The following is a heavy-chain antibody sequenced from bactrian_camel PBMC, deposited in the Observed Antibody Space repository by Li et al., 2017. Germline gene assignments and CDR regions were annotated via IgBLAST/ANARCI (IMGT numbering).Heavy chain of an antibody. V-gene: IGHV3S53*01. Sequence: VQLVESGGGSVQAGGSLRLSCAASGYTFSTAYMAWFRQAPGKEREGVASIAYGGPTRYADSVKGRFTISKDNTKNTLYLQMNSLKPEDTAVYYCAARFRPSPFPLRENYYPSWGQGTQVTVS. CDR2: IAYGGPT. CDR3: AARFRPSPFPLRENYYPS. D-gene: IGHD3*01. CDR1: GYTFSTAY. J-gene: IGHJ6*01.